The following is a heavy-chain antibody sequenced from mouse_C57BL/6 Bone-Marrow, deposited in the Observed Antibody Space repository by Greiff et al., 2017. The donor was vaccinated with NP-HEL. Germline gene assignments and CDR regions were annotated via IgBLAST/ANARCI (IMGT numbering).Heavy chain of an antibody. CDR2: SRNKANDYTT. V-gene: IGHV7-1*01. Sequence: EVMLVESGGGLVQSGRSLRLSCATSGFTFSDFYMEWVRQAPGKGLEWIAASRNKANDYTTEYSASVKGRFIVSRDTSQSILYLQMNALRAEDTAIYYCARDAPIYYDYALDYWGQGTTLTVSS. D-gene: IGHD2-4*01. CDR1: GFTFSDFY. CDR3: ARDAPIYYDYALDY. J-gene: IGHJ2*01.